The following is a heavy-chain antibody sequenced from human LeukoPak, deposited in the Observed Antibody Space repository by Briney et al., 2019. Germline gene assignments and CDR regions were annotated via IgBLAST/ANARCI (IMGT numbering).Heavy chain of an antibody. CDR1: GGSISSYY. CDR3: ARHGYLGYCSGGSCYGH. CDR2: IYYSGTT. V-gene: IGHV4-59*08. Sequence: ASETLSLTCTVSGGSISSYYWSWIRQPPGKGLEWIGYIYYSGTTNYNPSLKSRVTISVDTSKNQFSLKLSSVTAADTAVYYCARHGYLGYCSGGSCYGHWGQGTLVTVSS. J-gene: IGHJ4*02. D-gene: IGHD2-15*01.